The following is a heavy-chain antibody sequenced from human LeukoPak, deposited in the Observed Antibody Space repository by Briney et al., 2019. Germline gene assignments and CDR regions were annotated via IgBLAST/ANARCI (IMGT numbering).Heavy chain of an antibody. CDR2: LYPGDSDT. J-gene: IGHJ4*02. D-gene: IGHD6-13*01. CDR1: GYRFTSYW. Sequence: GESLQISCKGSGYRFTSYWIGWARPMPGKGVEWMGLLYPGDSDTSYSPSFQGQVTISADKSISTAYLQWSSLKASDTAMYYCARHLESSSWYRDFDDWGQGTLVTVSS. V-gene: IGHV5-51*01. CDR3: ARHLESSSWYRDFDD.